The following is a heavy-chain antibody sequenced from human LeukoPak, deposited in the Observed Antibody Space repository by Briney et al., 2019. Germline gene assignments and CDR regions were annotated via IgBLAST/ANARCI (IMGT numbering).Heavy chain of an antibody. J-gene: IGHJ4*02. V-gene: IGHV3-15*01. Sequence: GGSLRLSCAASGFTFSNAWMTWVRQAPGKALEWVAHIKKKSDGRTTDYAAPVKGRFTISRDDSKDTLYQQMNSLKTEDTAVYYCTTVQQWLAQALGYWGQGTLVTVSS. D-gene: IGHD6-19*01. CDR3: TTVQQWLAQALGY. CDR1: GFTFSNAW. CDR2: IKKKSDGRTT.